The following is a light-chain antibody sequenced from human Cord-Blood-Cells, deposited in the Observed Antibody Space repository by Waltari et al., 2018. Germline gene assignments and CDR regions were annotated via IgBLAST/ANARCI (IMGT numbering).Light chain of an antibody. V-gene: IGLV2-23*03. CDR1: SSDVGSYKL. CDR3: CSYAGSSTFV. CDR2: EGS. J-gene: IGLJ2*01. Sequence: QSALTQPASVSGSPGQPITISCTGTSSDVGSYKLVSWYQHHPGKAPKLMIYEGSKRPSGVFNRFAGSKSGNTASLTISGLQAEDEADYYCCSYAGSSTFVFGGGTKLTVL.